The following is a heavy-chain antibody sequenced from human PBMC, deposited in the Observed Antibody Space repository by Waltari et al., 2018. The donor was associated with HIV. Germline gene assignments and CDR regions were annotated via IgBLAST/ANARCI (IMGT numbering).Heavy chain of an antibody. J-gene: IGHJ6*02. V-gene: IGHV3-48*02. CDR3: ARDTLNFFFGLDV. CDR2: ISSSSFNI. CDR1: GFSFGAYA. Sequence: EEQLVESGGGLVHPGGSLNISCAASGFSFGAYAMNWVRQAPGKGLEWIAYISSSSFNIKYVDSVRGRFTISRDNTQNSLSLQMNNLIDEDTAKYFCARDTLNFFFGLDVWGHGTTVAVSS.